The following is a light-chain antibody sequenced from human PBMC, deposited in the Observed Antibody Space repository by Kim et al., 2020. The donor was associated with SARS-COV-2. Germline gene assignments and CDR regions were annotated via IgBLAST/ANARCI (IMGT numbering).Light chain of an antibody. J-gene: IGKJ1*01. Sequence: EVVLTQSPGTLSLSPGDRATLSCRASQSVSGNCLAWYQQKRGQAPRLLIYSASTRATGIPDRFSGSGSGTDFTLTINRLEPEDFAVYYCQQLGDSPRTFGQGTKVDIK. CDR2: SAS. CDR1: QSVSGNC. CDR3: QQLGDSPRT. V-gene: IGKV3-20*01.